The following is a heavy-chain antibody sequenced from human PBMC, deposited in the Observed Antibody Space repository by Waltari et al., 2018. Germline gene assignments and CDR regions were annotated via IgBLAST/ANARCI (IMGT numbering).Heavy chain of an antibody. D-gene: IGHD6-13*01. Sequence: QVQLQESGPGLVKPSETLSLTCTVPGGSISSYYWSWIRQPPGEGMEVIGDIQYRGITNYNPALTSRVTISVDTSKNQFSLKLSSVTAADTAVYYCARLYSSSWYWDYWGQGTLVTVSS. CDR1: GGSISSYY. V-gene: IGHV4-59*08. CDR3: ARLYSSSWYWDY. J-gene: IGHJ4*02. CDR2: IQYRGIT.